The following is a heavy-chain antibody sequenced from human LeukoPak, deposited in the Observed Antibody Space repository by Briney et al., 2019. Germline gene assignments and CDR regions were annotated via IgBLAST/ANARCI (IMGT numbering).Heavy chain of an antibody. Sequence: GGTLRLSCAASGFTFSDYYMSWIRQAPGKGLECVSAISGSGESTYYADSVKGRFTISRDNSKNTLYLRMNSLRAEDTAVFYCAKMSWATIAARAVDYWGQGTLVTVSS. CDR3: AKMSWATIAARAVDY. V-gene: IGHV3-23*01. CDR1: GFTFSDYY. D-gene: IGHD6-6*01. J-gene: IGHJ4*02. CDR2: ISGSGEST.